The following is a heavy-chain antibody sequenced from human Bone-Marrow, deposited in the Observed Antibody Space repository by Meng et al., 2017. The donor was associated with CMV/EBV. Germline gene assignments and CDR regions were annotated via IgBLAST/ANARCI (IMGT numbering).Heavy chain of an antibody. CDR2: IDWDDDK. CDR1: GFSLSTSGMR. V-gene: IGHV2-70D*14. J-gene: IGHJ4*02. CDR3: VRVRRDGHSDDY. Sequence: SGPTLVKPTQTLTLTCTLSGFSLSTSGMRVSWIRQPPGKALEWLARIDWDDDKFYSTSLKTRLTISTDTPKNRVVLKVTNMDPVDTGTYYCVRVRRDGHSDDYWGQGTLVTVSS. D-gene: IGHD5-24*01.